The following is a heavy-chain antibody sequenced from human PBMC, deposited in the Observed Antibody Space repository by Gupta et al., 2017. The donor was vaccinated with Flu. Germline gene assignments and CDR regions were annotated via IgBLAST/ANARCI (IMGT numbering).Heavy chain of an antibody. V-gene: IGHV3-7*01. CDR1: GFTFTNYW. CDR2: VNPDGSDK. J-gene: IGHJ4*02. CDR3: ARYSGSCRFDY. Sequence: EVQVVESGGGLVQPGGSLRLSCAASGFTFTNYWMSWVRQAPGKGLEWVANVNPDGSDKYYVDSVKGRFTVSRDNAKNSLYLQMNSLRDEDTAVYYCARYSGSCRFDYWGQGTLVTVSS. D-gene: IGHD1-26*01.